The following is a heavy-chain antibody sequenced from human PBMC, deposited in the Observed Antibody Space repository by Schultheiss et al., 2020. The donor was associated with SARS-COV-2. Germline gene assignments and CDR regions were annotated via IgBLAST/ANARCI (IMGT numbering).Heavy chain of an antibody. CDR2: SYTSGST. V-gene: IGHV4-59*10. CDR1: GGSFSGYY. J-gene: IGHJ5*02. Sequence: SETLSLTCAVYGGSFSGYYWSWIRQPPGKGLEWIGRSYTSGSTNYNPSLKSRVTMSVDTSKNQFSLKLSSVTAADTAVYYCARGGYGSSVGWFDPWGQGTLVTVSS. CDR3: ARGGYGSSVGWFDP. D-gene: IGHD6-6*01.